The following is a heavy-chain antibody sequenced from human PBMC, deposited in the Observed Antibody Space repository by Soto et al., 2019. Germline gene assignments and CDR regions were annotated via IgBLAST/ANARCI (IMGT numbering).Heavy chain of an antibody. Sequence: QLQLQESGPGLLKPSETLSLTCTVSGGSMSTSYYWGWIRQPPGKGLEWIGSIYYSGSTYYNPSLMCRVTISVDTYKNQFSLKLTSVTAADTSVYYCATLWFGEADYWGQGTLVTVSS. J-gene: IGHJ4*02. CDR2: IYYSGST. CDR1: GGSMSTSYY. CDR3: ATLWFGEADY. D-gene: IGHD3-10*01. V-gene: IGHV4-39*01.